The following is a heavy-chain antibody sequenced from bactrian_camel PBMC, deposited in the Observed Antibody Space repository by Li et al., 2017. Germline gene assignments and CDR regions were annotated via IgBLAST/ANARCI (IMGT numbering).Heavy chain of an antibody. CDR1: GSTFSTYA. D-gene: IGHD3*01. Sequence: VQLVESGGGLVQPGGSLRLTCAAPGSTFSTYAMSWVRQAPGKGLEWVSTINSDLTAGYADPVKGRFTISRDNAKDTVYLQMNSLKPEDTAEYYCVRGWDDDTWSFNYWGQGTQVTVS. J-gene: IGHJ4*01. V-gene: IGHV3S10*01. CDR3: VRGWDDDTWSFNY. CDR2: INSDLTA.